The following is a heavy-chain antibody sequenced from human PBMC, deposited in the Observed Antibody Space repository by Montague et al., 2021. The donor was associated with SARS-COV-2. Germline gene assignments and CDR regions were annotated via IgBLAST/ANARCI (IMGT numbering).Heavy chain of an antibody. CDR3: ASGIYPSGSYYNRYYYGLNI. Sequence: SETLSLTCAVYGGSLSGYYWSWIRQPPEKGLEWIGEINHSANTKYNPSXXSPVTISIDTSKNQFSLKMTPVTAADTATYYCASGIYPSGSYYNRYYYGLNIWGPGTTVIVSS. V-gene: IGHV4-34*01. J-gene: IGHJ6*02. CDR1: GGSLSGYY. D-gene: IGHD3-10*01. CDR2: INHSANT.